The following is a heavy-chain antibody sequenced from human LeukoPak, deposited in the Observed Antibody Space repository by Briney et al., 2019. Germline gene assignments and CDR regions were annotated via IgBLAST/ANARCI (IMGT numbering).Heavy chain of an antibody. Sequence: EPSKTLSLTCTVSGGSISSGGYYWSWIRQHPGKGLEWIGYIYYSGSTYYNPSLKSRVTISVDTSKNQFSLKLSSVTAADTAVYYCARSMIVVPEDAFDIWGQGTMVTVSS. CDR3: ARSMIVVPEDAFDI. CDR1: GGSISSGGYY. CDR2: IYYSGST. J-gene: IGHJ3*02. D-gene: IGHD3-22*01. V-gene: IGHV4-31*03.